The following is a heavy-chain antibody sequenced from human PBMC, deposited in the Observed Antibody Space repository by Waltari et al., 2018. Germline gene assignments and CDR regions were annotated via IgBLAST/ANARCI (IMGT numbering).Heavy chain of an antibody. CDR2: ISGSGGRT. CDR3: AKVPVPAAIPYYYYYYMDV. CDR1: ALTFSSYA. Sequence: EVQLLESGGGLVQPGGSLRHSCAASALTFSSYAMSWVRPAPGKGREWVSAISGSGGRTYYADSVKGRFTISRDNSKYTLYLQMNSLRAEDTAVYYCAKVPVPAAIPYYYYYYMDVWGKGTTVTISS. D-gene: IGHD2-2*01. J-gene: IGHJ6*03. V-gene: IGHV3-23*01.